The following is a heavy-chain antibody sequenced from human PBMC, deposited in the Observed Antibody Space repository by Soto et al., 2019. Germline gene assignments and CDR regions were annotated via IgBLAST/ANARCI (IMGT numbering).Heavy chain of an antibody. CDR2: SYYSGTS. CDR1: GGSISSYY. J-gene: IGHJ4*02. V-gene: IGHV4-59*01. Sequence: SETLSLTCTVAGGSISSYYGSWIRQPPGKGLEWIGYSYYSGTSNYNPSLKSRVTISVDPSKNQFSLKLSSVTAADTAVYYCARGLEVGTAMAERMVESYFAYWRQGTLVTVSS. CDR3: ARGLEVGTAMAERMVESYFAY. D-gene: IGHD5-18*01.